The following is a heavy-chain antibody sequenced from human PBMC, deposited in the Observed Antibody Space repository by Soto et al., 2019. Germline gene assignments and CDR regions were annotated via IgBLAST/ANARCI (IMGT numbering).Heavy chain of an antibody. CDR3: ARGGYSYGYDY. V-gene: IGHV3-53*01. CDR1: GFTVSSNY. J-gene: IGHJ4*02. Sequence: GGSLRLSCAASGFTVSSNYMSWVRQAPGKGLEWVSVIYSGGTTYYADPVKGRFTISRDNSKNTLYLQMNSLRAEDTAVYYCARGGYSYGYDYWGQGTLVTVSS. D-gene: IGHD5-18*01. CDR2: IYSGGTT.